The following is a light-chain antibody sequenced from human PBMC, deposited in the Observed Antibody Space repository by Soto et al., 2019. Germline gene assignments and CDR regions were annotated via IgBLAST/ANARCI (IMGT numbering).Light chain of an antibody. Sequence: EIVLTQSPGTLSLSPGERATLSCRASQSVSTTYLAWYQQTPGQAPRLLIYGTSSRATGIPDRFSGSGSGTDFTLTTSRLEPDDFAVYYCRRYCSSLFTFGRGTKLEIK. J-gene: IGKJ2*01. CDR1: QSVSTTY. V-gene: IGKV3-20*01. CDR3: RRYCSSLFT. CDR2: GTS.